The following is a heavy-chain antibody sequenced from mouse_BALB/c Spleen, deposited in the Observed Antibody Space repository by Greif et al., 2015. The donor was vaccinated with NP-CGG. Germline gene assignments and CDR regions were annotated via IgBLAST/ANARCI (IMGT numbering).Heavy chain of an antibody. J-gene: IGHJ4*01. CDR2: ISYSGST. CDR3: ARVYYDYDVGYAMDY. Sequence: EVMLVESGPSLVKPSQTLSLTCSVTGDSITSGYWNWIRKFPGNKLEYMGYISYSGSTYYNPSLKSRISITRDTSKNQYYLQLNSVTTEDTATYYCARVYYDYDVGYAMDYWGQGTSVTVSS. D-gene: IGHD2-4*01. V-gene: IGHV3-8*02. CDR1: GDSITSGY.